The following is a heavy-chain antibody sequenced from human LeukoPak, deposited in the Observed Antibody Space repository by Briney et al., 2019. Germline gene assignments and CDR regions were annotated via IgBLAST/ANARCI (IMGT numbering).Heavy chain of an antibody. Sequence: GRSLRLSCAASGFTFDDYAMHWVRQAPGKGLEWVSGISRNSGSIGYADSVKGRFTISRDNAKNSLYLQMNSLRAEDTALYYCAKGHYDSSGYLDYWGQGTLVTVSS. J-gene: IGHJ4*02. CDR1: GFTFDDYA. CDR3: AKGHYDSSGYLDY. D-gene: IGHD3-22*01. CDR2: ISRNSGSI. V-gene: IGHV3-9*01.